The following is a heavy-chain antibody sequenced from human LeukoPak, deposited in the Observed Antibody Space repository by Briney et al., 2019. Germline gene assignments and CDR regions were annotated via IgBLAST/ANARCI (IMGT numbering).Heavy chain of an antibody. V-gene: IGHV3-53*01. Sequence: GSLRLSCAASGFTVSSHFMSWVRQAPGKGLGWVSLTYRDGSTSYADSVKGRFTVSRDNSKNTLYLQMNSLGVEDTALYYCAREGILVSHAFDIWGQGTMVTVSS. CDR1: GFTVSSHF. CDR2: TYRDGST. CDR3: AREGILVSHAFDI. J-gene: IGHJ3*02. D-gene: IGHD4-23*01.